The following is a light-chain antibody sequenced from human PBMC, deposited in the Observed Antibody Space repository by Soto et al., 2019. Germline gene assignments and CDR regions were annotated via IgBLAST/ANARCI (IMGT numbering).Light chain of an antibody. Sequence: EIVLTQSPATLSLSPGERATLSCRARQSVSSYLAWYQQKPGQAPRLLIYDASNRATGIPARFSGSGSGTDFTLTISSLEPEDFAVYYCQQRSNWPPPTFGGGTKVDIK. CDR3: QQRSNWPPPT. J-gene: IGKJ4*01. CDR1: QSVSSY. CDR2: DAS. V-gene: IGKV3-11*01.